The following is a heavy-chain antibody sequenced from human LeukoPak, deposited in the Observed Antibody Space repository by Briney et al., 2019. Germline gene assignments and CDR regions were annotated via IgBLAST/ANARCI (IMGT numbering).Heavy chain of an antibody. Sequence: ASVEVSCKASGYTFTGCYIHWVRQAPGQGLEWMGRINPNSGDTHFAQKFQGRVTMTRDTSISTACMELSRLRSDDTAVYYCARDGQSCNGASCYSNWFDTWGQGTLVSVSS. CDR1: GYTFTGCY. D-gene: IGHD2-15*01. CDR3: ARDGQSCNGASCYSNWFDT. V-gene: IGHV1-2*06. J-gene: IGHJ5*02. CDR2: INPNSGDT.